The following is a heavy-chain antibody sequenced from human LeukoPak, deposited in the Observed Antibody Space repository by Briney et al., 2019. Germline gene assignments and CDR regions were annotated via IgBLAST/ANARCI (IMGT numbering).Heavy chain of an antibody. D-gene: IGHD2-2*01. Sequence: GGSLRLSCAASGFTFSSYWMSWVRQAPGKGLEWVANIKQDGSEKYYVDSVKGRFTISRDNAKNSLYLQMNSLRAEDTAVYYCARLSQPLGYCSSTSCSDFDYWGQGTLVTVSS. CDR1: GFTFSSYW. J-gene: IGHJ4*02. CDR3: ARLSQPLGYCSSTSCSDFDY. V-gene: IGHV3-7*01. CDR2: IKQDGSEK.